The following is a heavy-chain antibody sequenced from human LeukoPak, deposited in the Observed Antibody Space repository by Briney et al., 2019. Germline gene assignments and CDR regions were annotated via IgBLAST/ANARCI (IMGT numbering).Heavy chain of an antibody. Sequence: PSETLSLTCTVSGGSISSYYWSWIRQPAGKGLEWIGHIHTSGSTNYNPSLKSRVTMSVDTSKNQFSLKLSVTAADTAVYHCARDQYYYDSSGYLTFDYWGQGTLVTVSS. CDR3: ARDQYYYDSSGYLTFDY. CDR1: GGSISSYY. CDR2: IHTSGST. D-gene: IGHD3-22*01. V-gene: IGHV4-4*07. J-gene: IGHJ4*02.